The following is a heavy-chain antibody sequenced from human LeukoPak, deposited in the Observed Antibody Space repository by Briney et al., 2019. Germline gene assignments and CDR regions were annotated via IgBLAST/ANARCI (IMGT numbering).Heavy chain of an antibody. V-gene: IGHV1-2*02. CDR2: INPKTGGT. D-gene: IGHD3-22*01. CDR3: ARVFNATFYDSGVGGMDV. Sequence: GASVTVSCKAAAYTFTGYHMHWVRQAPEQGLEWMGWINPKTGGTKYAQKFQGRETMTRDTSISTVYMELRRLRSDDTAVYYCARVFNATFYDSGVGGMDVWGQGTTITVSS. J-gene: IGHJ6*02. CDR1: AYTFTGYH.